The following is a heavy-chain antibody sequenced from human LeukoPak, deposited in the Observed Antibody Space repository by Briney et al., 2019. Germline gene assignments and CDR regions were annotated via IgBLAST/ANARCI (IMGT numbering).Heavy chain of an antibody. D-gene: IGHD3-16*02. CDR1: GFTFRNAG. Sequence: GGSLRLSCAVSGFTFRNAGMNWVRQAPGKGLEWVAVISYEGSNRYYTDSVRGRFTISRDNSKNTMFLQMNSLRAEDTAVYYCAKAGGRSHLPFDPWGQGTLVTVTS. V-gene: IGHV3-30*18. CDR2: ISYEGSNR. CDR3: AKAGGRSHLPFDP. J-gene: IGHJ5*02.